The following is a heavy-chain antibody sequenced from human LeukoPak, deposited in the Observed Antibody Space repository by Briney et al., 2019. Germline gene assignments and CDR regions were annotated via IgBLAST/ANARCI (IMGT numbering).Heavy chain of an antibody. CDR2: INWNGGST. J-gene: IGHJ6*03. CDR3: ARDTLDIVVVPAAKYHYYYMDV. Sequence: PGGSLRLSCAASGFTFDDYGMSWVRQAPGKGLEWVSGINWNGGSTGYADSVKGRFTISRDNAKNSLYLQMNSLRAEDTALYYCARDTLDIVVVPAAKYHYYYMDVWGKGTTVTVSS. D-gene: IGHD2-2*01. V-gene: IGHV3-20*04. CDR1: GFTFDDYG.